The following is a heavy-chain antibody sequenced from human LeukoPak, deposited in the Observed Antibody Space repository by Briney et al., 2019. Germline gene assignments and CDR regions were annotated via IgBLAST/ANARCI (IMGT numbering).Heavy chain of an antibody. J-gene: IGHJ4*02. CDR2: ISSSSTTI. D-gene: IGHD3-3*01. CDR3: ASSYDLSSGSKRGFDN. Sequence: PGGSLRLSCAASGFIFSDYGMNWVRQAQGKGLECISYISSSSTTIHYADSVKGRFTISRDNAKSSLFLQMNSLRVEDTAVYYCASSYDLSSGSKRGFDNWGQGTLVTVSS. V-gene: IGHV3-48*01. CDR1: GFIFSDYG.